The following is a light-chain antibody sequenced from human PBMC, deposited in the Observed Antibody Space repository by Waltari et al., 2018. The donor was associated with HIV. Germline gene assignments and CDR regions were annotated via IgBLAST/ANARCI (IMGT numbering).Light chain of an antibody. CDR3: QQYGSSYT. J-gene: IGKJ2*01. CDR1: QSVSSSY. CDR2: GAS. Sequence: EIVLTQSPGTLSLSPGERATLSCRASQSVSSSYLAWYQQKPGQDHRLLIYGASSRSTGIPDRFSGSGSGTDFTLTISRLEPEDFAVYYCQQYGSSYTFGQGTKLEIK. V-gene: IGKV3-20*01.